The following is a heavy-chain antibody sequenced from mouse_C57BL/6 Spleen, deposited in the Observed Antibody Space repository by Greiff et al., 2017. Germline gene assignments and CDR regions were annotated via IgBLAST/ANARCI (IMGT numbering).Heavy chain of an antibody. V-gene: IGHV5-9-1*02. Sequence: EVKLVASGAGLVKPGGSLKLSCAASGFTFSSYAMSWVRQTPETRLEWVAYICSGGDYIYYADTVKGRFTISRDNARNTLYLQMSSLKYEYTAMYYCTRELGPFAYWGQGTLVTVSA. CDR3: TRELGPFAY. CDR1: GFTFSSYA. J-gene: IGHJ3*01. CDR2: ICSGGDYI. D-gene: IGHD4-1*01.